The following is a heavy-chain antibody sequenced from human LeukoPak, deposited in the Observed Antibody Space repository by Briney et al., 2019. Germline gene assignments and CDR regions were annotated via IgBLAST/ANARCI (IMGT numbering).Heavy chain of an antibody. CDR2: IYYSGST. CDR1: GGSISSYY. CDR3: ARAPILWFGESRGVDYYYYYGMDV. J-gene: IGHJ6*02. Sequence: SETLSLTCTVSGGSISSYYWGWIRQPPGKGLEWIGSIYYSGSTYYNPSLKSRVTISVDTSKNQFSLKLSSVTAADTAVYYCARAPILWFGESRGVDYYYYYGMDVWGQGTTVTVSS. V-gene: IGHV4-39*01. D-gene: IGHD3-10*01.